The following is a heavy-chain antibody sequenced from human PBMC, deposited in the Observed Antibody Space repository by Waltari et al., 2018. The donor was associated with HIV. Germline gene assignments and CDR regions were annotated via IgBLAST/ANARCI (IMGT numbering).Heavy chain of an antibody. CDR2: FDPEDDET. CDR1: GYTLTELS. V-gene: IGHV1-24*01. D-gene: IGHD3-10*01. J-gene: IGHJ6*02. CDR3: ATDFSGMVRAYSYYSLDV. Sequence: QVQLLQSGAEVKKPGASVKVSCKVSGYTLTELSMHWVRQAPGKGLEWMGNFDPEDDETIYAQKFQGRITMTEDTSSDTAYMELSSLTSGDTAVYYCATDFSGMVRAYSYYSLDVWGQGTTVTVSS.